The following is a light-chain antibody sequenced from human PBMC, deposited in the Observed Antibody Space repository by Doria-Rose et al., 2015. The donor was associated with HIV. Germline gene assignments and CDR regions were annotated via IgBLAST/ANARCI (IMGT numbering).Light chain of an antibody. V-gene: IGKV4-1*01. CDR3: QQYYSGPPL. CDR2: WAS. J-gene: IGKJ4*01. Sequence: TINCKSSQSVLYSSNNKNYLAWYQQKPGQPPKLLIYWASTRESGVPDRFSGSGSGTDFTLTISSLQAEDVAVYYCQQYYSGPPLFGGGTKVEIK. CDR1: QSVLYSSNNKNY.